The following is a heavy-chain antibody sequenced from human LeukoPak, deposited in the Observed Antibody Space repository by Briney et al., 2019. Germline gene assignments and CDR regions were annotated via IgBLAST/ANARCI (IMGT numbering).Heavy chain of an antibody. CDR3: ARGGSIVVVPAAQGNWFDP. D-gene: IGHD2-2*01. J-gene: IGHJ5*02. V-gene: IGHV4-34*01. CDR1: GGSISPYY. Sequence: SETLSLTCTVSGGSISPYYWSWIRQPPGKGLEWIGEINHSGSTNYNPSLKSRVTISVDTSKNQFSLKLSSVTAADTAVYYCARGGSIVVVPAAQGNWFDPWGQGTLVTVSS. CDR2: INHSGST.